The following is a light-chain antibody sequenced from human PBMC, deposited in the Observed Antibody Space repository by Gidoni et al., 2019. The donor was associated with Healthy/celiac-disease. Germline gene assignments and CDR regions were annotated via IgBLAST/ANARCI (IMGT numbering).Light chain of an antibody. CDR3: QQSYSTPPWT. CDR2: AAS. V-gene: IGKV1-39*01. CDR1: QSISSY. Sequence: DRQMTQSPSSLSASVGDRVTITCRASQSISSYLNWYQQKPGKAPKLLIYAASSLQSGVPSRFSGSGSGTDFTLTISSLQPEDFATYYCQQSYSTPPWTFGQGTKVEIK. J-gene: IGKJ1*01.